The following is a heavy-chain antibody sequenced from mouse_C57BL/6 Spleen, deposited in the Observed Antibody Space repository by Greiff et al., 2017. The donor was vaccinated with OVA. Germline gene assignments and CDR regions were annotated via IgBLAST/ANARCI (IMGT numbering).Heavy chain of an antibody. Sequence: QVQLQQSGPELVKPGASVKISCKASGYAFSSSWMNWVKQRPGKGLEWIGRIYPGDGDTNYNGKFKGKATLTADKSSSTAYMQLSSLTSEDAAVYFCAYGSRGWGQGTTLTVSS. D-gene: IGHD1-1*01. CDR1: GYAFSSSW. CDR2: IYPGDGDT. V-gene: IGHV1-82*01. J-gene: IGHJ2*01. CDR3: AYGSRG.